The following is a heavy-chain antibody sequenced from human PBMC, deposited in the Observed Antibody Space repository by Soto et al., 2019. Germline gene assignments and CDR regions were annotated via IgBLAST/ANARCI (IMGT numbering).Heavy chain of an antibody. J-gene: IGHJ4*02. CDR3: SRRDVAKGSWDY. Sequence: VQLVESGGGLVQPGGSLRLSCAASGFTFSDYTMDWVRQAPGKGLEWVARIRKKTDSSTTEYAASVRGRFAISRDDSENSLNMQMNSLKTEDTAVYYCSRRDVAKGSWDYWGQGTLVTVSS. CDR2: IRKKTDSSTT. CDR1: GFTFSDYT. V-gene: IGHV3-72*01.